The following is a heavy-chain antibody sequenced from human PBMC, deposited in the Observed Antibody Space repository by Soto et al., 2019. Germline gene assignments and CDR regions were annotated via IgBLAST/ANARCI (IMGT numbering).Heavy chain of an antibody. CDR2: FDPEDGET. D-gene: IGHD6-19*01. CDR3: ATPGGYSSGWYYYYGMDV. Sequence: ASVKVSCKVSGYTLTELSMHWVRQAPGKGLEWMGGFDPEDGETIYAQKFQGRVTMTEDTSTDAAYMELSSLRSEDTAVYYCATPGGYSSGWYYYYGMDVWGQGTTVTVSS. CDR1: GYTLTELS. V-gene: IGHV1-24*01. J-gene: IGHJ6*02.